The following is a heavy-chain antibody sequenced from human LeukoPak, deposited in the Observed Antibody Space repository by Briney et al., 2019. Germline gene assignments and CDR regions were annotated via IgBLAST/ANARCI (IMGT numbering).Heavy chain of an antibody. CDR2: ISYDGSNK. Sequence: GRSLRLSCAASGFTFSSYGMHWVRQAPGKGLEWVAVISYDGSNKYYADSVKGRFTISRDNSKNTLYLQMNSLRAEDTAVYYCAKDPYRHTKTPGAFDIWGQGTMVTVSS. V-gene: IGHV3-30*18. J-gene: IGHJ3*02. CDR1: GFTFSSYG. CDR3: AKDPYRHTKTPGAFDI. D-gene: IGHD1-14*01.